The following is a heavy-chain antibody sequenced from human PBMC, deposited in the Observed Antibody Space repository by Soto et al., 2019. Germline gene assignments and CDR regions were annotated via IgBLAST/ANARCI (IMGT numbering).Heavy chain of an antibody. CDR1: GGTFSSYA. Sequence: QVQLVQSGAEVQKPGSSVKVSCKASGGTFSSYAISWVRQAPGQGLEWMGGIIPIFGTANYAQKFQGRVTITADDSTSTAYMELSSLRSEDTAVYYCARVDRRCSGGSCYAFFDYWGQGTLVTVSS. D-gene: IGHD2-15*01. CDR2: IIPIFGTA. V-gene: IGHV1-69*01. J-gene: IGHJ4*02. CDR3: ARVDRRCSGGSCYAFFDY.